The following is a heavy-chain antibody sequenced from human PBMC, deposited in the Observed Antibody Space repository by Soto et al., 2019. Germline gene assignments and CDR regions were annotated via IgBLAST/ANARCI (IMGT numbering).Heavy chain of an antibody. CDR2: ISGSGGST. V-gene: IGHV3-23*01. J-gene: IGHJ4*02. CDR3: AKAMGGYSSSWYDY. Sequence: EVQLLESGGGLLRPGGSLRLPGAPSGFTFRGYALPGVPQVPGKGLGWVSAISGSGGSTYYADSVKGRFTISRENSKNTLYLQMNSLRAEDTAVYYCAKAMGGYSSSWYDYWGQGTLVTVSS. D-gene: IGHD6-13*01. CDR1: GFTFRGYA.